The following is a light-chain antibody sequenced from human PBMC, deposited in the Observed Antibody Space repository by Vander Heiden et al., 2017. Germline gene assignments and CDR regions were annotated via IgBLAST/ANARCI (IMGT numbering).Light chain of an antibody. J-gene: IGLJ2*01. Sequence: QSALTQPASLSPSPAQSPTISCTGTSSDVGGYNYVCWYQQQPGKAPKLMIYEVSNRPSGVSNRFSGSKSGNTASLTICGPQAEDEADYYCSSYTSSSTLFGGGTKLTVL. CDR1: SSDVGGYNY. V-gene: IGLV2-14*01. CDR2: EVS. CDR3: SSYTSSSTL.